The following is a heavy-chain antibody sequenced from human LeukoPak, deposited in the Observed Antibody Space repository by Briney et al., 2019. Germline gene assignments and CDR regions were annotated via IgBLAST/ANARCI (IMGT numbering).Heavy chain of an antibody. CDR3: ARGLGYSYGYGIDY. CDR1: GFTFSSYS. V-gene: IGHV3-33*08. D-gene: IGHD5-18*01. Sequence: GGSLRLSCAASGFTFSSYSMNWVRQAPGKGPEWVAIIWFDGSNTYYAESVEGRFTISRDNSKNTLYLQMNSLRAEDTAVYSCARGLGYSYGYGIDYWGQGTLVIASS. CDR2: IWFDGSNT. J-gene: IGHJ4*02.